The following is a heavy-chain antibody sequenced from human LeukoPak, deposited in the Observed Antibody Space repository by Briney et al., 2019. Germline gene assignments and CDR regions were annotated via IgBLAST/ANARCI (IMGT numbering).Heavy chain of an antibody. J-gene: IGHJ4*02. CDR1: GDSVSSDSAA. D-gene: IGHD1-26*01. V-gene: IGHV6-1*01. CDR3: ARDPVGGSTIFDY. CDR2: TYYRSKWYY. Sequence: KQSQTLSLTCAISGDSVSSDSAAWNWIRQSPSRGLEWLGRTYYRSKWYYDYAVAVKSRISINPDTSKNQFSLQLSSVTPEDTAVYYCARDPVGGSTIFDYWGQGTLVTVSS.